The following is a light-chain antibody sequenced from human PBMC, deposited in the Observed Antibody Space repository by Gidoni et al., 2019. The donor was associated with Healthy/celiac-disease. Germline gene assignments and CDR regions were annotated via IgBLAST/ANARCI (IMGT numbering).Light chain of an antibody. CDR3: AAWDDSLNGPL. CDR1: SSNIGSNT. Sequence: PGQRVPISCSGSSSNIGSNTVNWYQQLPGTAPKLLIYRNNQRPSGVPDRLSGSKSGTSASLAISGRQSEDEADYYCAAWDDSLNGPLFGGGTKLTVL. V-gene: IGLV1-44*01. CDR2: RNN. J-gene: IGLJ2*01.